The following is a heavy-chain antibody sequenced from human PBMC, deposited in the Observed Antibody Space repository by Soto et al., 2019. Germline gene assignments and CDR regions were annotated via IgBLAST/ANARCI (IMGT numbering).Heavy chain of an antibody. D-gene: IGHD4-17*01. J-gene: IGHJ4*02. CDR3: THKGYGDYPLDY. Sequence: QITLKVSGPTLVKPTQTLTLTCTFSEFSLTTSGVGVGWIRQPPGKALEWLAVIYWDDSKHYSPSLKSRLTITKDTSKNQVVLTMTNMDPVDTATYYCTHKGYGDYPLDYWGQGTLVTVSS. V-gene: IGHV2-5*02. CDR1: EFSLTTSGVG. CDR2: IYWDDSK.